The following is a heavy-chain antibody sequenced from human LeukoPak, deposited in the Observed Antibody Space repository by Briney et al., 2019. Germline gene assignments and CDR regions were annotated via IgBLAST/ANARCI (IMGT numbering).Heavy chain of an antibody. J-gene: IGHJ6*02. Sequence: SGGSLRLSCAASGLTFSRHAMTWVRQSPGEGLEWVSGITSSGGSTYYADSVRGRFTISRDNAKNTLYLQMNTLRVEDTAVYYCTRDLMDYDVSTGLHHYYMDVWGQGTTVTVSS. CDR3: TRDLMDYDVSTGLHHYYMDV. CDR1: GLTFSRHA. D-gene: IGHD3-9*01. V-gene: IGHV3-23*01. CDR2: ITSSGGST.